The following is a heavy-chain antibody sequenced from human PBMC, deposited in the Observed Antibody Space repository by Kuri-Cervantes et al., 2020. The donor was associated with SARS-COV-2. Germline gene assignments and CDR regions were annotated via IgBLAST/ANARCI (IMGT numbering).Heavy chain of an antibody. J-gene: IGHJ4*02. CDR3: ARWGVYYFDY. D-gene: IGHD3-16*01. Sequence: GESLKISCAASGFTFSSYWMSWVRQAPGKGLEWVANIKQDGSEKYYVDSVKGRFTISRDNAKNSLYLQMNSLGAEDTAVYYCARWGVYYFDYWGQGTLVTVSS. CDR1: GFTFSSYW. V-gene: IGHV3-7*01. CDR2: IKQDGSEK.